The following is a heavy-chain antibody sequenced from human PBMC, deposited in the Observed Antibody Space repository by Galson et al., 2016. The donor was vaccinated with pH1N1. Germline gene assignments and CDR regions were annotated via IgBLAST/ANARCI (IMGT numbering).Heavy chain of an antibody. D-gene: IGHD6-13*01. V-gene: IGHV2-70*04. CDR3: ARRRRMAAVGTSGYFYNRMDV. CDR2: IDWDDSK. CDR1: GFSLSTTGMR. Sequence: PALVKPTQTLTLTCTFSGFSLSTTGMRVSWIRQPPGKALEWLARIDWDDSKFYSTSLKTRVTISKDTSKNQVVLEMTNMDPVDTATYYCARRRRMAAVGTSGYFYNRMDVWGQGTTVTVSS. J-gene: IGHJ6*02.